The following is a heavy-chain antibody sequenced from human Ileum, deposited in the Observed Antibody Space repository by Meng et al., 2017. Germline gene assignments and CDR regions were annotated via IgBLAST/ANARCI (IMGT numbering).Heavy chain of an antibody. CDR3: ARHIGVPGTRGFDY. CDR2: MCHSGTT. CDR1: GAASHSGNW. J-gene: IGHJ4*02. D-gene: IGHD5-12*01. V-gene: IGHV4-4*03. Sequence: QLLPLRRGLAQGQETLSLTVAVVGAASHSGNWWSRGLLSPGKGLDWIGEMCHSGTTTYNPSLKSRVTICIDTSKHQLSLNLTAVTAADTAVYYCARHIGVPGTRGFDYWGQGTLVTVSS.